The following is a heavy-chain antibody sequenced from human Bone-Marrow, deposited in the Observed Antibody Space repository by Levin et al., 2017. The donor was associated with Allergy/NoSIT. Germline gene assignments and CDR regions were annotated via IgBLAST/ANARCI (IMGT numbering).Heavy chain of an antibody. CDR3: ARDRGNYEGQGYYFDY. J-gene: IGHJ4*02. CDR1: GDSISSNNW. D-gene: IGHD3-16*01. Sequence: PSETLSLTCAVSGDSISSNNWWSWVRQPPGKGLEWIGEIDHSGSTNYNPSLKSRVTISVDKSQNQFSLKLSSVTAADTAVYYWARDRGNYEGQGYYFDYWGQGTLVTVSS. V-gene: IGHV4-4*02. CDR2: IDHSGST.